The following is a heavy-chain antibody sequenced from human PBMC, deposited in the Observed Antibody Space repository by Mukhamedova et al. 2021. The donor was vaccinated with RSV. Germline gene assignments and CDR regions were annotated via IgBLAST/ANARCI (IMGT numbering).Heavy chain of an antibody. Sequence: DYAAPVKCRFTISRDDSKNTLYLQMNGLKTEDTAVYYCTTSKKYCSSTSCYGGSFDYWGQGTLVTVSS. D-gene: IGHD2-2*01. V-gene: IGHV3-15*01. J-gene: IGHJ4*02. CDR3: TTSKKYCSSTSCYGGSFDY.